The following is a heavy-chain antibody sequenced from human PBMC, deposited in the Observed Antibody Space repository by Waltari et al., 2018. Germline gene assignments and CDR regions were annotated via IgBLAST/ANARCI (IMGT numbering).Heavy chain of an antibody. Sequence: EVQLVESGGGLVKPGGSLRLSCAASGFTFSSYSMNWVRQAPGKGLVWGSRSNKYGSYTNYGESVKGRFTISRDNAKNTLYLQMNSLRAEDTAVYFCARQDGVSIPLDAFDIWGQGTTVAVSS. CDR3: ARQDGVSIPLDAFDI. D-gene: IGHD2-21*01. CDR1: GFTFSSYS. V-gene: IGHV3-74*02. CDR2: SNKYGSYT. J-gene: IGHJ3*02.